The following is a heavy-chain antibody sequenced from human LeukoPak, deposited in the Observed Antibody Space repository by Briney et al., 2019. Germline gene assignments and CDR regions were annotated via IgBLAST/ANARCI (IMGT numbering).Heavy chain of an antibody. J-gene: IGHJ3*02. CDR1: GYTFTTYA. CDR2: INTNTGNP. Sequence: ASVKVSCKASGYTFTTYAMNWVRQAPGQGLEWMGWINTNTGNPTYAQGFTGRFVFSLGSSVSTAYLQISNLMPEDTAKYYCAREILRFDIWGQGTMVIVSS. CDR3: AREILRFDI. V-gene: IGHV7-4-1*02.